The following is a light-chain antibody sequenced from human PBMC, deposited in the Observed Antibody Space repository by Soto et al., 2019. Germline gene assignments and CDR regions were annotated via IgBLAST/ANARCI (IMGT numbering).Light chain of an antibody. V-gene: IGKV1-5*01. CDR1: HGISSW. CDR3: RQHDSYPIT. Sequence: DIHMTESPSTLSAPVGDTVTITCRASHGISSWLAWYQQKPGKAPKSLIYAASTLQSGVPSRFSGSGSGTEFTLTISSLQPDDSATYYCRQHDSYPITFGQGTRLEIK. J-gene: IGKJ5*01. CDR2: AAS.